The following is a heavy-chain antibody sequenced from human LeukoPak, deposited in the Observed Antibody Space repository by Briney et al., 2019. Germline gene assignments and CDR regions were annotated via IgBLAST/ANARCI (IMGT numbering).Heavy chain of an antibody. D-gene: IGHD3-3*01. CDR3: ARAGVLRFLEYYYYMDV. J-gene: IGHJ6*03. Sequence: PGASLRLSCAASGFTVSNNYMSWVRQAPGKGLEWVSVIYSGGTTYYADSVTGRFTISRDNSKNILYLQINSLRGEDTALYYCARAGVLRFLEYYYYMDVWGKGTTVTVSS. V-gene: IGHV3-53*01. CDR1: GFTVSNNY. CDR2: IYSGGTT.